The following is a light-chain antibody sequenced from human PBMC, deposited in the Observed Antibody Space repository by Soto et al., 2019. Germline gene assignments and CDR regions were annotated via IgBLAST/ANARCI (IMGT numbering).Light chain of an antibody. CDR2: DAS. Sequence: EIVLTQSPGTLSLSPGERATLSCRTSHSVDSTHLAWYQQKPCQAPRLLSYDASGRATGITDRFGGSGSGTDFTITISRLEPEDFAVYYCQHYGDSRTFGQGTKVEVK. CDR3: QHYGDSRT. J-gene: IGKJ1*01. CDR1: HSVDSTH. V-gene: IGKV3-20*01.